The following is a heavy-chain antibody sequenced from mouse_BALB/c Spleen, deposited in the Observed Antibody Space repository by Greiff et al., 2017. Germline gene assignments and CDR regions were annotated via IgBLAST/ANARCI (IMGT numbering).Heavy chain of an antibody. D-gene: IGHD2-4*01. V-gene: IGHV1-7*01. J-gene: IGHJ2*01. CDR1: GYTFTSYW. Sequence: QVQLQQSGAELAKPGASVKMSCKASGYTFTSYWMHWVKQRPGQGLEWIGYINPSTGYTEYNQKFKDKATLTADKSSSTAYMQLSSLTSEDSAVYYCARSGGGLRPFFDYWGQGTTLTVSS. CDR2: INPSTGYT. CDR3: ARSGGGLRPFFDY.